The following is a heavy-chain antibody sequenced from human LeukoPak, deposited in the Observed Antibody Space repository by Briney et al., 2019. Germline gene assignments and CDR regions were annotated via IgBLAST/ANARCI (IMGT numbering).Heavy chain of an antibody. CDR1: SGSIGSYY. V-gene: IGHV4-59*01. CDR2: IYYSGST. J-gene: IGHJ4*02. CDR3: ARETSWRYFDY. D-gene: IGHD5-24*01. Sequence: PSETLSLTCTVSSGSIGSYYWSWIRQPPGKGLEWIGSIYYSGSTYYNPSLKSRVTISVDTSKNQFSLKLSSVTAADTAIYYCARETSWRYFDYWGQGILVTVSS.